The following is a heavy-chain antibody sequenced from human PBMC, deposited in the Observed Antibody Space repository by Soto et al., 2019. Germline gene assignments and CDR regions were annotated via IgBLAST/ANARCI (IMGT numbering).Heavy chain of an antibody. D-gene: IGHD2-21*01. CDR1: GAALNSGNYY. CDR2: IYVTGAV. V-gene: IGHV4-31*03. J-gene: IGHJ5*02. CDR3: ARLRIATNNYKWFDP. Sequence: SETLSLTCSVSGAALNSGNYYWSWIRQVPGKGLEWIGHIYVTGAVNYNPSLRDRITISQDTSERQFSLNLRLVTAADTAVYYCARLRIATNNYKWFDPWGQGTLVT.